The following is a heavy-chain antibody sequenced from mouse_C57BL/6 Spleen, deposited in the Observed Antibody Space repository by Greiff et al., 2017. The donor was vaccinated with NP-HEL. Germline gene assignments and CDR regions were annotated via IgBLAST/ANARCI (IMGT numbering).Heavy chain of an antibody. CDR2: IDPANGNT. V-gene: IGHV14-3*01. D-gene: IGHD1-1*01. J-gene: IGHJ1*03. CDR3: ARDLVYYGSRGYFDV. Sequence: VQLKESVAELVRPGASVKLSCTASGFNIKNTYMHWVKQRPEQGLEWIGRIDPANGNTKYAPKFQGKATLTADTSSNTAYLQLSSLTSEDTAIYYCARDLVYYGSRGYFDVWGTGTTVTVSS. CDR1: GFNIKNTY.